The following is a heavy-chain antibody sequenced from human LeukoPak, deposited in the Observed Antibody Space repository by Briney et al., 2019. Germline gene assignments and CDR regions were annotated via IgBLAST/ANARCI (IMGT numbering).Heavy chain of an antibody. D-gene: IGHD6-6*01. V-gene: IGHV3-30-3*01. CDR2: ISYDGSNK. CDR3: ARGRSSSHYYYGMDV. J-gene: IGHJ6*02. Sequence: GGSLRLSCAASGFTFSSYEMNWVRQPPGKGLEWVAVISYDGSNKYYADSVKGRFTISRDNSKNTLYLQMNSLRAEDTAVYYCARGRSSSHYYYGMDVWGQGTTVTVSS. CDR1: GFTFSSYE.